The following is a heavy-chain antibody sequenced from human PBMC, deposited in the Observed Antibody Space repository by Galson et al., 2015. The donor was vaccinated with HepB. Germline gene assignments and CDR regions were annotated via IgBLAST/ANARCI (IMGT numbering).Heavy chain of an antibody. CDR1: GGTFGSYA. CDR3: ARGSRVAVNYFDY. CDR2: IIPIFGTA. Sequence: SVKVSCKASGGTFGSYAISWVRQAPGQGLEWMGGIIPIFGTANYAQKFQGRVTITADESTSTAYMELSSLRSEDTAVYYCARGSRVAVNYFDYWGQGTLVTVSS. J-gene: IGHJ4*02. V-gene: IGHV1-69*13. D-gene: IGHD6-19*01.